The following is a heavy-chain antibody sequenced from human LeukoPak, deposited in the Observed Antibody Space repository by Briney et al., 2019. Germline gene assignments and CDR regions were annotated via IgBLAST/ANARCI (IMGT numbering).Heavy chain of an antibody. V-gene: IGHV1-69*13. J-gene: IGHJ4*02. Sequence: SVKVSCKASGGTFSSYAISWVRQAPGQGLEWMGGIIPIFGTANYAQKFQCRVTITADESTSTAYMELSSLRSEDTAVYYCARDVPRGDYGEDYFDFWGQGTLVTVSS. CDR3: ARDVPRGDYGEDYFDF. D-gene: IGHD4-17*01. CDR2: IIPIFGTA. CDR1: GGTFSSYA.